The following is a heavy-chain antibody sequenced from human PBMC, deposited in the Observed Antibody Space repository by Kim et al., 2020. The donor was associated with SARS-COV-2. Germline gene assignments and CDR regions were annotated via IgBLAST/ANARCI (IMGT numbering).Heavy chain of an antibody. CDR2: IYGGGST. D-gene: IGHD3-10*01. CDR1: GFTVSINY. Sequence: GGSLRLSCAASGFTVSINYMTWVRQAPGKGLDWVSIIYGGGSTYYSDSVKGRFTISRDNSKNTLYLQMNSLRVDDTAVYYCATSRGYNYYGIDVWAQGTTVTISS. V-gene: IGHV3-53*01. J-gene: IGHJ6*02. CDR3: ATSRGYNYYGIDV.